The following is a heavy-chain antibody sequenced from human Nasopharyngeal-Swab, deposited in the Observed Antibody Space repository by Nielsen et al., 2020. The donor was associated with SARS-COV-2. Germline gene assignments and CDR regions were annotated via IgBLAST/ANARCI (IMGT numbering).Heavy chain of an antibody. J-gene: IGHJ4*02. CDR1: GLTFSSYA. V-gene: IGHV3-23*03. Sequence: GSLRLSCAASGLTFSSYAMSWVRQAPGKGLEWVSVIYSGGSTTYYADSVKGRFTISRDHSKNTVYLQMNSLRAEDTAVYYCAKGLIAVAGAVDYWGQGTLVSVSS. CDR3: AKGLIAVAGAVDY. CDR2: IYSGGSTT. D-gene: IGHD6-19*01.